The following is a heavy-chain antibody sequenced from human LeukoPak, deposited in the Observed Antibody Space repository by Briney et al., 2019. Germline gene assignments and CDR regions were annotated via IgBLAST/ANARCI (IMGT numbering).Heavy chain of an antibody. CDR3: ARLAYSSSWYPEYYFDY. J-gene: IGHJ4*02. V-gene: IGHV4-34*01. D-gene: IGHD6-13*01. CDR1: GFTFSSYA. CDR2: INHSGST. Sequence: GSLRLSCAASGFTFSSYAMSRIRQPPGKGLEWIGEINHSGSTNYNPSLKSRVTISVDTSKNQFSLKLSSVTAADTAVYYCARLAYSSSWYPEYYFDYWGRGTLVTVSS.